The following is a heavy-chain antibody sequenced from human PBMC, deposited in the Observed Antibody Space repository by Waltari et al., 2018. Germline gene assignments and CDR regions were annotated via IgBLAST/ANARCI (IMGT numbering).Heavy chain of an antibody. CDR3: ARQDYYYVKGYFDL. J-gene: IGHJ2*01. Sequence: QLQLQESGPGLVKPSETLSITCVVSGGSIISAAYYWGWVRQPPGKGLEFIGSMYYSGSTYYNPSLKSRVTRSVDTSQNQFSLRLSAVTAADTAVYYCARQDYYYVKGYFDLWGRGTLVTVSS. CDR1: GGSIISAAYY. V-gene: IGHV4-39*01. D-gene: IGHD3-22*01. CDR2: MYYSGST.